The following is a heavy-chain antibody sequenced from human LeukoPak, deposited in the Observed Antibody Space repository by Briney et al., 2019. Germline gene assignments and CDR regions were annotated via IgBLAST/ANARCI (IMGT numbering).Heavy chain of an antibody. CDR1: GGSISSNSYY. D-gene: IGHD6-19*01. Sequence: ETLSLTCTVSGGSISSNSYYWGWIRQPPGKGLEWIGSIYYSGSTYYNPSLKSRVTISVDTSKNQFSLKLSSVTAADTAVYYCARITGYSSFFDYWGQGTLVTVSS. J-gene: IGHJ4*02. CDR3: ARITGYSSFFDY. CDR2: IYYSGST. V-gene: IGHV4-39*01.